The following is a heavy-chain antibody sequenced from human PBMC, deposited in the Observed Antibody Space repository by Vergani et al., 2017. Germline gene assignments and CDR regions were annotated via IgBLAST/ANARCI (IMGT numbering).Heavy chain of an antibody. D-gene: IGHD2-2*01. Sequence: QLVESGGGWVQPGGSLRLSCVVSGFDFSSYIMNWVRQAPGKGLEWVSFVSTGTKSQSYAESVKGRFTISRDNAKNSLYLQMDSLRAEDTAVYYCAREYSSTSVRAFDFWGQGTKVTVSS. CDR2: VSTGTKSQ. J-gene: IGHJ3*01. CDR1: GFDFSSYI. CDR3: AREYSSTSVRAFDF. V-gene: IGHV3-48*04.